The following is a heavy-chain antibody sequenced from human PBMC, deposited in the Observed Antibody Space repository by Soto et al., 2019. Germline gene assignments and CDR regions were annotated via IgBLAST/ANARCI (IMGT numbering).Heavy chain of an antibody. Sequence: SETLYLTCTVSGGSISSGDYYWSWMRQPPGEGLEWIGYIYYSGSTYYNPSLKSRITISVDTSKNQFSLKLSSVTAADTAVYYCARLTGTKRSFDYWGQGTLVTVSS. V-gene: IGHV4-30-4*01. CDR2: IYYSGST. D-gene: IGHD1-7*01. CDR1: GGSISSGDYY. CDR3: ARLTGTKRSFDY. J-gene: IGHJ4*02.